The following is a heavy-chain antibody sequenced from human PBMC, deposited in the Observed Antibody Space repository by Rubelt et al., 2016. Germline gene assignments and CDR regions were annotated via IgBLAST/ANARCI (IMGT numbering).Heavy chain of an antibody. CDR1: GFTFSSYG. D-gene: IGHD4-17*01. CDR2: IRYDGSNQ. Sequence: VQLLESGGGLVQPGGSLRLSCAASGFTFSSYGMHWVRQAPGKGLEWVAFIRYDGSNQYYADSVKGRFTISRDNSKNTLYLQMNSLRAEDTAVYYCAKPARLDYGINAEYFQHWGQGTLVTVSS. CDR3: AKPARLDYGINAEYFQH. V-gene: IGHV3-30*02. J-gene: IGHJ1*01.